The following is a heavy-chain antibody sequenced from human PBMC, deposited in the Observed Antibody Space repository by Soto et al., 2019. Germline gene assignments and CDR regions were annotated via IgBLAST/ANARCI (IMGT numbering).Heavy chain of an antibody. J-gene: IGHJ6*02. CDR1: GFTFSSYW. Sequence: GGSLRLSCAASGFTFSSYWMHWVRQAPGKGLVWVSRINSDGSSTSYADSVKGRFTISRDNAKNTLYLQMNSLRAEDTVVYYCARGGRDILTGYYHRYYYGMDVWGQGTTVTVSS. V-gene: IGHV3-74*01. CDR2: INSDGSST. D-gene: IGHD3-9*01. CDR3: ARGGRDILTGYYHRYYYGMDV.